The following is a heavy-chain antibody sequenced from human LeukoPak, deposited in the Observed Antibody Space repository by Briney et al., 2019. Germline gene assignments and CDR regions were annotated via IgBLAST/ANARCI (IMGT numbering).Heavy chain of an antibody. V-gene: IGHV4-34*01. D-gene: IGHD4-17*01. CDR3: ARGKDGDYYFQH. CDR1: GGSFSGYY. Sequence: SETLSLTCAVYGGSFSGYYWSWIRQPPGKGLEWIGEINHSGSSNYNPSLKGRVTISVDTSKNQFSLKLSSVTAADTAVYYCARGKDGDYYFQHGGQGTLVTVSS. J-gene: IGHJ1*01. CDR2: INHSGSS.